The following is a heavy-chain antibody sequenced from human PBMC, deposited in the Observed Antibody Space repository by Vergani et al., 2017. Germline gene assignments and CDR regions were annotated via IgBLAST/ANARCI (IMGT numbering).Heavy chain of an antibody. V-gene: IGHV3-23*01. CDR2: ISGSGVST. J-gene: IGHJ3*02. CDR3: AKAIGSYSKGSAFDI. Sequence: EVQLLESGGGLVQPGGSLRLSCAASGFTFSSYAMSWVRPAPGRGLEWVSAISGSGVSTYYADSVKGRFTISRDNSKNTLYLQMNSLRAEDTAVYYCAKAIGSYSKGSAFDIGGQGTMVTSSS. D-gene: IGHD1-26*01. CDR1: GFTFSSYA.